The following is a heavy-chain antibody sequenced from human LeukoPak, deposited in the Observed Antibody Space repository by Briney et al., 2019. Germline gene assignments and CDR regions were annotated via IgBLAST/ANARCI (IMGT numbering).Heavy chain of an antibody. CDR2: IKSKTDGGTT. V-gene: IGHV3-15*01. CDR3: TTEPKVVAPLTY. J-gene: IGHJ4*02. D-gene: IGHD3-22*01. Sequence: GGSLRLSCAASGFTFSNAWMSWVRQAPGKGLEWVGRIKSKTDGGTTDYAAPVKGRFTISRDDSKNTLYLQMNSLKTEDTAVYYCTTEPKVVAPLTYWGQGTLVTVSS. CDR1: GFTFSNAW.